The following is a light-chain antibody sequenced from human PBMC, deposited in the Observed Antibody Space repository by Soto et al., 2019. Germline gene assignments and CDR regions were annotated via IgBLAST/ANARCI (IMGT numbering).Light chain of an antibody. J-gene: IGKJ1*01. CDR2: AAS. Sequence: DIQMTQSPSSLSASVGDRVTISCRASQNIYTYLNWYQQKPGKAPKLLIYAASSLLSGVPSRFRGSGSGTDFTLTIINLQPEDFATYYCQQSHMSPPTFGQGTKVEIK. CDR3: QQSHMSPPT. CDR1: QNIYTY. V-gene: IGKV1-39*01.